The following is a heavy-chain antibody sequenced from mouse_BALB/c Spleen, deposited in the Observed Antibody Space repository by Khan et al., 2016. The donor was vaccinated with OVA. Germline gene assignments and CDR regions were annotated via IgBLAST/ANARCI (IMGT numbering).Heavy chain of an antibody. J-gene: IGHJ4*01. CDR2: IWSDGTT. V-gene: IGHV2-6-1*01. Sequence: VQFQESGPGLAAPSQSLSITCTISGFSLTTYGVHWVRQPPGKGLEWLVVIWSDGTTNYNSALKSRLTITKDNSQSQVFLKMNSLQTDDTAIYFCARQPYYHYNIMDYWGQGTSVTVSS. D-gene: IGHD2-10*01. CDR3: ARQPYYHYNIMDY. CDR1: GFSLTTYG.